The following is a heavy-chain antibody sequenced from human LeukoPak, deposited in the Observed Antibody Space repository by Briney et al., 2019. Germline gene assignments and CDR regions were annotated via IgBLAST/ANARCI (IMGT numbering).Heavy chain of an antibody. CDR2: ISGSGGST. J-gene: IGHJ4*02. CDR1: GSTFSSYA. D-gene: IGHD3-10*01. Sequence: GGSLRLSCAASGSTFSSYAMSWVRQAPGKGLEWVSAISGSGGSTYYADSVKGRFTISRDNSKNTLYLQMNSLRAEDTAVYYCARSGSYYSPFDYWGQGTLVTVSS. CDR3: ARSGSYYSPFDY. V-gene: IGHV3-23*01.